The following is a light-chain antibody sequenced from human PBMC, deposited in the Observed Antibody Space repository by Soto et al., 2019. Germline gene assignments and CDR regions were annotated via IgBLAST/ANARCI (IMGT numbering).Light chain of an antibody. CDR3: PPYSTHTLRT. CDR1: QSISIW. J-gene: IGKJ1*01. Sequence: DIQMTQSPSTLSASLGDRVTITRRASQSISIWLAWYQQKPGKAPKILIYKASSLESGVPSRFSGSGSGTEFTLTISSLQPDDFATYHCPPYSTHTLRTSGQGNKVDIX. V-gene: IGKV1-5*03. CDR2: KAS.